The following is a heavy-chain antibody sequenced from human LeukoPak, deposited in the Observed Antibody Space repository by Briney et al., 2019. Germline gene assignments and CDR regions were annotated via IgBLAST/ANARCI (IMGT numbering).Heavy chain of an antibody. J-gene: IGHJ4*02. CDR2: IYYSGST. V-gene: IGHV4-31*11. Sequence: SETLSLTCAVYGGSFSGYYWSWIRQHPGKGLEWIGYIYYSGSTYYNPSLKSRVTISVDTSKNQFSLKLSSVTAADTAVYYCARDRAKHRRGFDYWGQGTLVTVSS. D-gene: IGHD4/OR15-4a*01. CDR3: ARDRAKHRRGFDY. CDR1: GGSFSGYY.